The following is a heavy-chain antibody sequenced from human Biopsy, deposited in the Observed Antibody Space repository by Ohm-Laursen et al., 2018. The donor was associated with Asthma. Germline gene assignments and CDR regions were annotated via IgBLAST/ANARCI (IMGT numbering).Heavy chain of an antibody. V-gene: IGHV1-69*13. D-gene: IGHD1-7*01. CDR1: GGTFSSYA. Sequence: SVKVSCKASGGTFSSYAISWVRQAPGQGLEWMGGIIPIFGTANFAQKFQGRVTITADESTSTAYMELSSLRSEDTAVYYCARDPHNSYLASLRTKFNYYYYGMDVWGQGTTVTVSS. J-gene: IGHJ6*02. CDR2: IIPIFGTA. CDR3: ARDPHNSYLASLRTKFNYYYYGMDV.